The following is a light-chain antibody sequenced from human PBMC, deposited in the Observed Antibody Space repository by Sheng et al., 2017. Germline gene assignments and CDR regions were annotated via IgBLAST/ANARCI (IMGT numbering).Light chain of an antibody. CDR3: QQYGSSALT. Sequence: EVVLTQSPATLSLSPGERATLSCRASQSIDNFLAWYQQRPGQAPRLLIYDTSSRATGIPARFSGSRSGTDFTLTINRLESEDFAVYYRQQYGSSALTFGGGTQVEIK. V-gene: IGKV3-20*01. J-gene: IGKJ4*01. CDR2: DTS. CDR1: QSIDNF.